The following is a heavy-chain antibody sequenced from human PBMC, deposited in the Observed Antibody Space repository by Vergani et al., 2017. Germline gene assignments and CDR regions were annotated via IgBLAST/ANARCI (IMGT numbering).Heavy chain of an antibody. V-gene: IGHV1-69*01. D-gene: IGHD3-10*01. CDR2: IIPIFGTA. Sequence: QVQLVQSGAEVKKPGSSVKVSCKASGGTFSSYAISWVRQAPGQGLEWMGGIIPIFGTANYAQKFQGRVTITADESTSTAYMELSSLRAEDTAVYYCARGVLLRFGEILSGYMDVWGKGTTVTVSS. J-gene: IGHJ6*03. CDR3: ARGVLLRFGEILSGYMDV. CDR1: GGTFSSYA.